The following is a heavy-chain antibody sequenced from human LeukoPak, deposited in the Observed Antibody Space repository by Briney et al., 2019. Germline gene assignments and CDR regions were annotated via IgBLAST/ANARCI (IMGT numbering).Heavy chain of an antibody. V-gene: IGHV3-23*01. CDR3: AKAVNGDYYY. CDR1: GFTFSSYA. D-gene: IGHD4-17*01. Sequence: TGGSLRLSCAASGFTFSSYAMNWVRQAPGKGLEWVSAISGSGGSTYYADPVKGRFTISRDNSKNTLYLQMNSLRAEDTAVYYCAKAVNGDYYYWGQGTLVTVSS. J-gene: IGHJ4*02. CDR2: ISGSGGST.